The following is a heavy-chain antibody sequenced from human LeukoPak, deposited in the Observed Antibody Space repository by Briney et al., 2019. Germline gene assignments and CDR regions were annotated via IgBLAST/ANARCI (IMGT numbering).Heavy chain of an antibody. D-gene: IGHD6-13*01. Sequence: SETLSLTCTVSGYSISSGYYWGWIRQPPGKGLEWIGYIYYSGSTNYNPSLKSRVTISVDTSKNQFSLKLSSVTAADTAVYYCARDSVEFGSSWPFFQHWGQGTLVTVSS. CDR2: IYYSGST. V-gene: IGHV4-61*01. CDR1: GYSISSGYY. CDR3: ARDSVEFGSSWPFFQH. J-gene: IGHJ1*01.